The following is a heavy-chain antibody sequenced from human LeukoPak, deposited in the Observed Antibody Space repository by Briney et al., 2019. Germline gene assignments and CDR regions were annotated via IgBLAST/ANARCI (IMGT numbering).Heavy chain of an antibody. D-gene: IGHD3-3*01. Sequence: PSETLSLTCTVSGYSISSGYYWGWIRQPPGKGLEWIGSIYHSGSTYYNPSLKSRVTISVDTSKNQFSLKLSSVTAADTAVYYCARDGSPFGVAPLDAFDIWGQGTMVTVSS. J-gene: IGHJ3*02. CDR2: IYHSGST. CDR3: ARDGSPFGVAPLDAFDI. CDR1: GYSISSGYY. V-gene: IGHV4-38-2*02.